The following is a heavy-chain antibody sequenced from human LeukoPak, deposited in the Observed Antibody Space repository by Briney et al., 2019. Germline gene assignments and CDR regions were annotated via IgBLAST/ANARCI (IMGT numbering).Heavy chain of an antibody. CDR2: ISPNSGGT. Sequence: GASVKVSCKASGYSFNDYYIHWVRQAPGQGLEWMGWISPNSGGTNYAQNFQGGVTMTRDTSITTAYMELSGLTSDDTALYYCARNYGGTSKYFDYWGQGTLVTVSS. CDR1: GYSFNDYY. J-gene: IGHJ4*02. CDR3: ARNYGGTSKYFDY. D-gene: IGHD4-23*01. V-gene: IGHV1-2*02.